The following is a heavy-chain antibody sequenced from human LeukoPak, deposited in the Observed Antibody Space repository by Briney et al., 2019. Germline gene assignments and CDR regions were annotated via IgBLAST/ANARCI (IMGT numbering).Heavy chain of an antibody. CDR1: GFTFSSYW. CDR2: IKQDGSEK. J-gene: IGHJ4*02. D-gene: IGHD3-10*01. Sequence: GGSLRLSCAASGFTFSSYWMSWVRQAPGKGLEWVANIKQDGSEKYYVDSVKGRFTISRDNAKNSLYLQMNSLRAEDTALYYCARLMYYYGSGSYLYWGQGTLVTGSS. V-gene: IGHV3-7*01. CDR3: ARLMYYYGSGSYLY.